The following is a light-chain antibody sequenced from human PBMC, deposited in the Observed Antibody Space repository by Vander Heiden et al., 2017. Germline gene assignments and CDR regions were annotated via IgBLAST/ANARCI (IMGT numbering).Light chain of an antibody. V-gene: IGKV1-39*01. CDR3: QQSYSTPMYT. CDR1: QSISSY. J-gene: IGKJ2*01. CDR2: AAS. Sequence: DIQITQTPSPISASVGNRVTITCRASQSISSYLNWYQQKPGKAPKLLIYAASSLQSGVPSRFSGSGSGTDFTLTISSLQPEDFATYYCQQSYSTPMYTFGQGTKLEIK.